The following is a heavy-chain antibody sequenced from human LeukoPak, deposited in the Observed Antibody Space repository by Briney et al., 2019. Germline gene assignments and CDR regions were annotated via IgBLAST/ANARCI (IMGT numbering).Heavy chain of an antibody. D-gene: IGHD6-13*01. CDR2: INSDGSST. CDR1: GFTFSSYW. Sequence: HPGGSLRLSCAASGFTFSSYWMHWVRQAPGKGLVWVSRINSDGSSTSYADSVKGRFTISRDNAKNTLYLQMNSLRAEDTAVYYCALGIAAAGSYYYYYGMDVWGQGTTVTVSS. J-gene: IGHJ6*02. CDR3: ALGIAAAGSYYYYYGMDV. V-gene: IGHV3-74*01.